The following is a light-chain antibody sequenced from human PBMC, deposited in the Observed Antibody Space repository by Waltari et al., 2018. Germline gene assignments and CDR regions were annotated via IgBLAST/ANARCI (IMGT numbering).Light chain of an antibody. Sequence: QSALTQPLSVSGSPGQSVTISCTGTTSDVVTSNFVSWYQQHPGKAPKVIIYGVLRRPSGVPDRFSDRKSGNTASRTVSGLQAENEADYYCCASAGDDSFVLFGGGTRLTVL. J-gene: IGLJ2*01. V-gene: IGLV2-11*01. CDR1: TSDVVTSNF. CDR2: GVL. CDR3: CASAGDDSFVL.